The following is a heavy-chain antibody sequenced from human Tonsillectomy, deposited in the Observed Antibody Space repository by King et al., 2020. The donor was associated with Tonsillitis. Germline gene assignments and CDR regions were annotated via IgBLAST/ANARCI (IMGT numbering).Heavy chain of an antibody. D-gene: IGHD3-3*01. CDR3: ARSGGNKKIDY. Sequence: VQLVESGGGVVQPGRSLRLSCAASGFTFSSYAMHWVRQAPGKGLEWVAVLSYDGSNKYYADSVKGRFTISRDNSKNTLYLQMNSLRAEDTSVYYCARSGGNKKIDYWGPGTLVTVSS. CDR1: GFTFSSYA. CDR2: LSYDGSNK. V-gene: IGHV3-30*04. J-gene: IGHJ4*02.